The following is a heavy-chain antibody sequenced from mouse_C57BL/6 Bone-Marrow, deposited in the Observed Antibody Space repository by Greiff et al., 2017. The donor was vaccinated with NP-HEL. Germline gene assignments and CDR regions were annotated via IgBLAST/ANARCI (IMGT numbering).Heavy chain of an antibody. V-gene: IGHV1-54*01. Sequence: VQLQQSGAELVRPGTSVKVSCKASGYAFTNYLIEWVKQRPGQGLEWIGVINPGSGGTNYNEKFKGKATLTADKSSSTAYMQLSSLTSEDSAVYFCASNRAMDYWGQGTSVTVSS. CDR2: INPGSGGT. J-gene: IGHJ4*01. D-gene: IGHD2-14*01. CDR1: GYAFTNYL. CDR3: ASNRAMDY.